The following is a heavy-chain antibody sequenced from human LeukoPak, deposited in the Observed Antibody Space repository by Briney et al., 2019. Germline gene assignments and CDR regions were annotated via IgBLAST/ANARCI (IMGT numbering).Heavy chain of an antibody. J-gene: IGHJ4*02. Sequence: SETLSLTCAVYGGSFSGYYWSWIRQPPGKGLEWIGEINHSGSTNYNPSLKSRVTISVDTSKNQFSLKLSSVTAADTAVYYRARGYPYLFDYWGQGTLVTVSS. D-gene: IGHD3-16*01. CDR1: GGSFSGYY. CDR3: ARGYPYLFDY. CDR2: INHSGST. V-gene: IGHV4-34*01.